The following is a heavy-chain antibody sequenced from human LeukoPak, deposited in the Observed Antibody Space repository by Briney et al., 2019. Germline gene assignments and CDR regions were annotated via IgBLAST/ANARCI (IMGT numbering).Heavy chain of an antibody. CDR2: IIPISGIA. D-gene: IGHD2-2*01. J-gene: IGHJ6*03. CDR3: ARALQHQLHKALGYYYMDV. CDR1: GGTFSSHA. V-gene: IGHV1-69*01. Sequence: SVKVSCKASGGTFSSHAIAWVRQAPGQGPEWMGGIIPISGIANYAQKFQGRVTVTAAESTTTAYMEMSHLTSDATAASYCARALQHQLHKALGYYYMDVWGEGTTVTVSS.